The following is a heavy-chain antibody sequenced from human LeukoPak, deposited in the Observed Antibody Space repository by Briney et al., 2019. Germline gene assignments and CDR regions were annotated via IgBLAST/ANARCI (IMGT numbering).Heavy chain of an antibody. V-gene: IGHV1-2*02. CDR1: GYTFTGYY. J-gene: IGHJ4*02. D-gene: IGHD2-15*01. Sequence: ASVEVSCTTSGYTFTGYYIHWVRQAPGQGLEWMGWINPNSGGTNYAQNFQGRVTMTRDTSISTAYLELSSLRSDDTAVYFCARDVGGGSSFDYWGQGTLVTVSS. CDR3: ARDVGGGSSFDY. CDR2: INPNSGGT.